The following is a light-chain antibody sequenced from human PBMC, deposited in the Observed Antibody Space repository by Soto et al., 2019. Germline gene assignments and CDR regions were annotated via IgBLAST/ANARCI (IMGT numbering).Light chain of an antibody. Sequence: EIVLTQSPGTLSLSPGERATLACRASERVTSTHLAWYQQKGGQAPRLLIYAISTRASGIPDRFSGSGSGTDFTLTISRLEPEDFGVYYCQRYGTSRGTFGQGTKLEIK. CDR3: QRYGTSRGT. J-gene: IGKJ2*01. CDR2: AIS. CDR1: ERVTSTH. V-gene: IGKV3-20*01.